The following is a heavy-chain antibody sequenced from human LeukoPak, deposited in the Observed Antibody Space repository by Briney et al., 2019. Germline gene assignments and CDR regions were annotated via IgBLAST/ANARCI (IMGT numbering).Heavy chain of an antibody. CDR1: GYTFTSYD. CDR3: ARSKPDRFWSGYYIDY. V-gene: IGHV1-8*01. J-gene: IGHJ4*02. Sequence: ASVKVSCKASGYTFTSYDINWVRQATGQGLDGMGWMNPNRGNTGYAQKFQGRVTMTRNTSISTAYMELSSLRSEDTAVYYCARSKPDRFWSGYYIDYWGQGTLVTVSS. CDR2: MNPNRGNT. D-gene: IGHD3-3*01.